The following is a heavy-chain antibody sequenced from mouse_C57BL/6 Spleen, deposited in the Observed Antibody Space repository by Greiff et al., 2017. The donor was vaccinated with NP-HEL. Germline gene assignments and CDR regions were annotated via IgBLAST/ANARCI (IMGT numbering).Heavy chain of an antibody. CDR3: TTGTTVVATNY. D-gene: IGHD1-1*01. J-gene: IGHJ2*01. Sequence: VQLQQSGAELVRPGASVKLSCTASGFNIKDDYMHWVKQRPEQGLEWIGWIDPENGDTEYAPKFQGKATITADTSSNTAYLQLSSLTSEDTAVYYCTTGTTVVATNYWGQGTTLTVSS. V-gene: IGHV14-4*01. CDR1: GFNIKDDY. CDR2: IDPENGDT.